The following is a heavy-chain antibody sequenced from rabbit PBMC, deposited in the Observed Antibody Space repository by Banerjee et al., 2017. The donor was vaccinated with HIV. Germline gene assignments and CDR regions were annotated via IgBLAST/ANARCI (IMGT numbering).Heavy chain of an antibody. D-gene: IGHD1-1*01. CDR3: ARDQYTSSRGYFNL. V-gene: IGHV1S40*01. Sequence: LTLTCKASGFDFSSNAMCWVRQAPEKGLEWIACVHIGSGSTYYASWAKGRFTISKTSSTTVTLQMTSLTAADTATYFCARDQYTSSRGYFNLWGPGTLVTVS. J-gene: IGHJ4*01. CDR2: VHIGSGST. CDR1: GFDFSSNA.